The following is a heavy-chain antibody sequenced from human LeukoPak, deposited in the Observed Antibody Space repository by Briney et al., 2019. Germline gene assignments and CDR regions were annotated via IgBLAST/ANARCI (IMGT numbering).Heavy chain of an antibody. Sequence: PSQTLSLTCTVSGGSLSNGGYYWTWIRQPAGKGLEWIGRIYTSGSTNYNPSLKSRVNISVDTSKNQFSLKLSSVTAADTAVYYCARQRGTTPYRFDPRSQGTLVTVSS. CDR3: ARQRGTTPYRFDP. J-gene: IGHJ5*02. V-gene: IGHV4-61*02. CDR2: IYTSGST. CDR1: GGSLSNGGYY. D-gene: IGHD4-11*01.